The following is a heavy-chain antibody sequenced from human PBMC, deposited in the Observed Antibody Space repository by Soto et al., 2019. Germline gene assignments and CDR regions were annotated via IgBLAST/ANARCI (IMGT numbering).Heavy chain of an antibody. CDR2: LYYNTNT. CDR3: ARTYCTTTSCQAHGMAV. CDR1: GGSVKSGSYY. J-gene: IGHJ6*02. Sequence: QVELQEAGPGLVKPSETLSLTCTVSGGSVKSGSYYWTWIRQPPGKGLEWIGYLYYNTNTNYNPSLKSRVTISVETSKNHFSLKLGSLTAADTAVYYCARTYCTTTSCQAHGMAVWCPGTTVTVSS. V-gene: IGHV4-61*01. D-gene: IGHD2-2*01.